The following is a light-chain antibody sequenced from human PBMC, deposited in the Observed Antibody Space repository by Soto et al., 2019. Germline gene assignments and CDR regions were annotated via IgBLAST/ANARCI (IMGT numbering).Light chain of an antibody. CDR1: QSINTY. J-gene: IGKJ5*01. Sequence: ENVLTQSPATLSLSPRGVGTRAFMASQSINTYLAWYQQKPGQAPRLLIYDASKRATGIPARFSGSGSGTNFTLTISSLEPEDFAVYYCQQRSSWQVTFGQGTRLEIK. CDR2: DAS. V-gene: IGKV3D-11*02. CDR3: QQRSSWQVT.